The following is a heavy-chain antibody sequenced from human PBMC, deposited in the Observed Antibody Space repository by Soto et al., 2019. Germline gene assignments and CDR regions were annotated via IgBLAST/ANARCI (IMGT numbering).Heavy chain of an antibody. CDR1: GGSISSINW. Sequence: PSETLSLTCAVSGGSISSINWWSWARQPPGKGLKWIGEIYHSGSTTYNPSLKSRVTISVDKSKNQFSLKLKSVTAADTAIYYCARGGGPDIAYGMDVWGQGTTVTVSS. D-gene: IGHD5-12*01. CDR2: IYHSGST. V-gene: IGHV4-4*02. J-gene: IGHJ6*02. CDR3: ARGGGPDIAYGMDV.